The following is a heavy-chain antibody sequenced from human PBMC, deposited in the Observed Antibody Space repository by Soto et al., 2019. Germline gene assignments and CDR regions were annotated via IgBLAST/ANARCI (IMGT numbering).Heavy chain of an antibody. CDR1: GGSFSSYA. D-gene: IGHD2-8*01. Sequence: QVQLVQSGAEVKKPGSSVKVSCKASGGSFSSYAISWVRQAPGQGLEWMGGIIPIFGTANYEQKFKGRVTITAGESTSTAYMDLSSLRSEDTAVYYCARDSRGYFTNGVCPGPYDYGGQGTLVTVSS. J-gene: IGHJ4*02. CDR3: ARDSRGYFTNGVCPGPYDY. CDR2: IIPIFGTA. V-gene: IGHV1-69*01.